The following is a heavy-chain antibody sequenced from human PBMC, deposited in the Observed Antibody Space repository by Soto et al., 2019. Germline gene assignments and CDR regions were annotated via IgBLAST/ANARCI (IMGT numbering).Heavy chain of an antibody. D-gene: IGHD3-22*01. V-gene: IGHV1-18*01. CDR2: ITAYNGNT. CDR1: GYTFHSFG. J-gene: IGHJ4*02. CDR3: ARGNLDYYDSSGYFPGPFDY. Sequence: AAVKVSCKTSGYTFHSFGLSWVRQAPGQGLEWMGWITAYNGNTNYAQRVQGRVTVTTDTSTSTAYMELRSLRSDDTAVYYCARGNLDYYDSSGYFPGPFDYWGQGTLVTVSS.